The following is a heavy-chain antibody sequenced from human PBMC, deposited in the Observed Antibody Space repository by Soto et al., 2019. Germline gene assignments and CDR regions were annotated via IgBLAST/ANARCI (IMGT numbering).Heavy chain of an antibody. D-gene: IGHD5-12*01. J-gene: IGHJ6*03. CDR2: IYYSGST. CDR1: GCSISSYY. V-gene: IGHV4-59*08. CDR3: ARRRPSGYDWYSYYYMDV. Sequence: SETLSLTCTVSGCSISSYYWSWIRQPPGKGLEWIGYIYYSGSTNYNSSLKSRVTISVDTSKNQFSLKLSSVTAADTAVYYCARRRPSGYDWYSYYYMDVWGKGTTVTVSS.